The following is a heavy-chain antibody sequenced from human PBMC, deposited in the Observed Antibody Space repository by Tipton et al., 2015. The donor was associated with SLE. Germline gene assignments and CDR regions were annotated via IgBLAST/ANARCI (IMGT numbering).Heavy chain of an antibody. Sequence: TLSLTCAVSGGSISSSNWWSWVRQPPGKGLEWIGEIYHSGSTNYNPSLKSRVTISVAKSKNQFSLKLSSVTAADTAVYYCARGPQQLVLDYWGQGTLVTVSS. V-gene: IGHV4-4*02. D-gene: IGHD6-6*01. CDR2: IYHSGST. CDR1: GGSISSSNW. CDR3: ARGPQQLVLDY. J-gene: IGHJ4*02.